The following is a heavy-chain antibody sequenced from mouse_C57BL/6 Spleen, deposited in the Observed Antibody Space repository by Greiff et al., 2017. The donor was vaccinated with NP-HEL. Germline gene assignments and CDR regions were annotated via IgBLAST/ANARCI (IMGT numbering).Heavy chain of an antibody. CDR3: ANTLSTMVTTGMDY. D-gene: IGHD2-2*01. CDR2: IYPRSGNT. Sequence: QVQLKQSGAELARPGASVKLSCKASGYTFTSYGISWVKQRTGQGLEWIGEIYPRSGNTYYNEKFKGKATLTADKSSSTAYMELRSLTSEDSAVYFCANTLSTMVTTGMDYWGQGTSVTVSS. CDR1: GYTFTSYG. J-gene: IGHJ4*01. V-gene: IGHV1-81*01.